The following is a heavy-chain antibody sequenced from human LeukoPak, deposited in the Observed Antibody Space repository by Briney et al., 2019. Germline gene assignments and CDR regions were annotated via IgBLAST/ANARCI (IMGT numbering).Heavy chain of an antibody. J-gene: IGHJ4*02. D-gene: IGHD2-2*01. CDR3: AKDPYCSSTSCYPNYFDY. CDR2: IRYDGSNK. V-gene: IGHV3-30*02. Sequence: PGGSLRLSCAASGFTFSSYGMHWVRQAPGKGLEWVAFIRYDGSNKYYADSVKGRFTISRDNSKNTLYLQMNSLRAEDTAVYYCAKDPYCSSTSCYPNYFDYWGQGTLVTVSS. CDR1: GFTFSSYG.